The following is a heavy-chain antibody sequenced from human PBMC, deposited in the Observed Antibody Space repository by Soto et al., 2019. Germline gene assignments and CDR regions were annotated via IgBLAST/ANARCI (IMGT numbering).Heavy chain of an antibody. CDR1: GGSISSYY. J-gene: IGHJ6*02. CDR3: ARDGAYYYGSGSYLV. CDR2: IYYRGST. V-gene: IGHV4-59*01. Sequence: QVQLQESGPGLVKPSETLSLTCTVSGGSISSYYWSWIRQPPGKGLEWIGYIYYRGSTNYNPSLKSRVTISVDTSKNQFSLKLSSVTAADTAVYYCARDGAYYYGSGSYLVWGQGTTVTVSS. D-gene: IGHD3-10*01.